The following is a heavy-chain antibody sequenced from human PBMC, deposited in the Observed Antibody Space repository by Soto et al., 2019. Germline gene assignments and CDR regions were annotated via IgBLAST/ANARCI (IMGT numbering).Heavy chain of an antibody. V-gene: IGHV1-46*01. CDR3: ARSSGSYGWFDP. D-gene: IGHD1-26*01. Sequence: ASVKVSCKASGGTFSSYAISWVLQAPGQGLEWMGIINPSGGSTSYAQKFQGRVTMTRDTSTSTVYMELSSLRSEDTAVYYCARSSGSYGWFDPWGQGTLVTVSS. CDR2: INPSGGST. J-gene: IGHJ5*02. CDR1: GGTFSSYA.